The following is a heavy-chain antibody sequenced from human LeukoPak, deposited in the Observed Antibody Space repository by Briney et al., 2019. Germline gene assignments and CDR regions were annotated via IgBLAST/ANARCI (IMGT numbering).Heavy chain of an antibody. CDR3: ARGPHYYGSGVDI. V-gene: IGHV1-2*02. CDR1: GYTFTGYY. Sequence: ASVKVSCKASGYTFTGYYMHWVRQAPGQGLEWMGWINPNSGGTNYAQKFQGRVTMTRDTPISTAYMELSRLGSDDTAVYYCARGPHYYGSGVDIWGQGTMVTVSS. CDR2: INPNSGGT. D-gene: IGHD3-10*01. J-gene: IGHJ3*02.